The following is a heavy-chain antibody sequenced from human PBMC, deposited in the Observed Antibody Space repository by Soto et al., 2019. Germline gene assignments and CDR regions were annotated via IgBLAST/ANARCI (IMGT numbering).Heavy chain of an antibody. D-gene: IGHD6-13*01. J-gene: IGHJ5*02. V-gene: IGHV3-30*18. CDR2: ISYDGSNK. CDR3: AKETSSSSQGFDP. Sequence: QVPLVESGGGVVQPGRSLRLSCAASGFTFSSYGMHWVRQDPGKGLEWVAVISYDGSNKYYADSVKGRFTISRDNSKNTLYLQMNSLRAEDTAVYYCAKETSSSSQGFDPWGQGTLVTVSS. CDR1: GFTFSSYG.